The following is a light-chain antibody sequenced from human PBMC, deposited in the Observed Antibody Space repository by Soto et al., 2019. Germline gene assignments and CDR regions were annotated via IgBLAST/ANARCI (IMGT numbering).Light chain of an antibody. CDR3: QQSNYWPYT. V-gene: IGKV3-15*01. Sequence: EIVMTQSPATLSVSPGERATLSCRASQSVSSNLAWYQQEPGQAPRLLFYGASTRATGIPTRFSGSWSGTVVTLTNQSLQSEGFAGYSCQQSNYWPYTFGHGNKLEIK. CDR1: QSVSSN. CDR2: GAS. J-gene: IGKJ2*01.